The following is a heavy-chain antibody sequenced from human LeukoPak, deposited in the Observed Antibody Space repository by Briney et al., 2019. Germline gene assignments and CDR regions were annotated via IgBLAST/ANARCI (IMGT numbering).Heavy chain of an antibody. CDR3: ARRVGPLTGLYYYMDV. Sequence: SETLSLTCTVSGGSISSYYWSWIRQPAGKGLEWIGYIYYSGSTNYNPSLKSRVTISVDTSKNQFSLKLSSVTAADTAVYYCARRVGPLTGLYYYMDVWGKGTTVTISS. CDR2: IYYSGST. V-gene: IGHV4-59*01. CDR1: GGSISSYY. D-gene: IGHD3-9*01. J-gene: IGHJ6*03.